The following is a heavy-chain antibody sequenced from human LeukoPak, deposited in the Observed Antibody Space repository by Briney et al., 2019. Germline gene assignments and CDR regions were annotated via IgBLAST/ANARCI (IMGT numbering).Heavy chain of an antibody. CDR2: ISGSGGST. CDR1: GFTFSSYA. J-gene: IGHJ4*02. D-gene: IGHD3-16*01. Sequence: TGGSLRLSCAASGFTFSSYAMSWVRQAPGKGLEWVSAISGSGGSTYYADSVKGRFTISRDNSKNTLYLQMNSLRAEDTAVYYCARSYDYVWGSLVPDYWGQGTLVTVSS. CDR3: ARSYDYVWGSLVPDY. V-gene: IGHV3-23*01.